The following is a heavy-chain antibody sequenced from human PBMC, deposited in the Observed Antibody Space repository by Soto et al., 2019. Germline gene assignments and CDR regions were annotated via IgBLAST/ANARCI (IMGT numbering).Heavy chain of an antibody. CDR1: GGSISSYY. CDR3: AGGQDSSGWYDGHYYYYGMDV. V-gene: IGHV4-59*01. D-gene: IGHD6-19*01. J-gene: IGHJ6*02. CDR2: IYYSGST. Sequence: SETLSLTCTVSGGSISSYYWSWIRQPPGKGLEWIGYIYYSGSTNYNPSLKSRVTISVDTSKNQFSLKLTSVTAADTAVYYCAGGQDSSGWYDGHYYYYGMDVWGQGTTVTV.